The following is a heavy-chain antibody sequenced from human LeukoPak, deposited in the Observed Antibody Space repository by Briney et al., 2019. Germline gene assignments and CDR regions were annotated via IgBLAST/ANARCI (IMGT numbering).Heavy chain of an antibody. CDR3: ARSGGYCSSTSCYLFDY. V-gene: IGHV1-18*01. CDR1: GYTSTSYG. Sequence: ASVKVSCKASGYTSTSYGISWVRQAPGQGLEWMGWISAYNGNTNYAQKLQGRVTMTTDTSTSTAYMELRSLRSDDTAVYYCARSGGYCSSTSCYLFDYWGQGTLVTVSS. J-gene: IGHJ4*02. D-gene: IGHD2-2*01. CDR2: ISAYNGNT.